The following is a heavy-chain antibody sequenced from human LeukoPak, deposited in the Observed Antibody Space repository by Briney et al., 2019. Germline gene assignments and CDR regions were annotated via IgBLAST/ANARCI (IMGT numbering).Heavy chain of an antibody. CDR1: GYSLSRGYY. J-gene: IGHJ4*02. Sequence: SETLSLTCTISGYSLSRGYYWGWIRQPQGKGLEWIGSIDHSESTYYNPSLKSRVTISLDTSENPFSLKLSSVTAADTAVYYCARDLYSSGWGYFDYWGQGTLVTASS. V-gene: IGHV4-38-2*02. CDR2: IDHSEST. D-gene: IGHD6-19*01. CDR3: ARDLYSSGWGYFDY.